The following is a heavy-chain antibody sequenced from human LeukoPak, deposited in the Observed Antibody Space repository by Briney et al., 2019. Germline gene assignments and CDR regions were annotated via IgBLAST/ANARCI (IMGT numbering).Heavy chain of an antibody. J-gene: IGHJ4*02. CDR3: ARDLEGEGDY. V-gene: IGHV4-38-2*02. Sequence: SETLSLTCTVSGYSISSGYYWGWIRQPPGKGLEWIGSIYHSGSTYYNPSLKSRVTISVDTSKNQFSLKLSSVTAADTAVYYCARDLEGEGDYWGQGTLVTVSS. CDR1: GYSISSGYY. D-gene: IGHD3-16*01. CDR2: IYHSGST.